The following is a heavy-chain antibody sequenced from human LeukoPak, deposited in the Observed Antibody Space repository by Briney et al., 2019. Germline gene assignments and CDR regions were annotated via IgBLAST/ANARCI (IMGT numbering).Heavy chain of an antibody. Sequence: ASVKVSCKASGYTFTGYYMHWARQAPGQGLEWMGRINPNSGGTNYAQKFQGRVTMTRDTSISTAYMELSRLRSDDTAVYYCARGYSSSWGDWFDPWGQGTLVTVSS. CDR3: ARGYSSSWGDWFDP. CDR1: GYTFTGYY. J-gene: IGHJ5*01. D-gene: IGHD6-13*01. V-gene: IGHV1-2*06. CDR2: INPNSGGT.